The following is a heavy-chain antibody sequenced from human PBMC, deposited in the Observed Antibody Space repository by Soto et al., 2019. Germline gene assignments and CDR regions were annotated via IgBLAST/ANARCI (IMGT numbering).Heavy chain of an antibody. D-gene: IGHD5-12*01. CDR1: GYSFTSYW. Sequence: GESLKISCKGSGYSFTSYWISWVRQMPGKGLEWMGRIDPSDSYTNYSPSFQGHVTISADKSISTAYLQRSSLKASDTAMYYCAREYSGYSDYGMDVWGQGTTVTVSS. V-gene: IGHV5-10-1*01. CDR3: AREYSGYSDYGMDV. J-gene: IGHJ6*02. CDR2: IDPSDSYT.